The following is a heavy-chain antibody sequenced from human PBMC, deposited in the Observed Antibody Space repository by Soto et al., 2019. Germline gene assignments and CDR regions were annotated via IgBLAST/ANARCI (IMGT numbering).Heavy chain of an antibody. J-gene: IGHJ4*02. D-gene: IGHD3-16*01. Sequence: QVQLQESGPGLVKPSGTLSLSCEVSRGCIDGSSWWTWVRQAPGKGLEWIAEIYYTGITNYNPSLKNRVAISLDKSRNQFSLTVSSVTAADTAVYYCARGSDYTWNIWGQGSLVTVSS. CDR3: ARGSDYTWNI. V-gene: IGHV4-4*02. CDR1: RGCIDGSSW. CDR2: IYYTGIT.